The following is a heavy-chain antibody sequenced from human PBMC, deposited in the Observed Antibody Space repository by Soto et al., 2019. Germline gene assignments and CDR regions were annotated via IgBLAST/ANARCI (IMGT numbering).Heavy chain of an antibody. CDR3: TRDQQWLIPSY. V-gene: IGHV3-23*01. CDR2: ISGNGGST. CDR1: GFTFSSYA. D-gene: IGHD6-19*01. Sequence: EVQLLESGGGLVQPGGSLRLSCAASGFTFSSYAMSWVRQAPGKGLEWVSAISGNGGSTYYADSAKGRFTIPRDNSKNTLYLQMNSLRVEDTAVYYCTRDQQWLIPSYWGQGTLVTVSS. J-gene: IGHJ4*02.